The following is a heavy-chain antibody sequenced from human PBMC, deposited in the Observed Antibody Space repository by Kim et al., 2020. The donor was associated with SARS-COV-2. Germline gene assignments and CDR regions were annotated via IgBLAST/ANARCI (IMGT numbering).Heavy chain of an antibody. J-gene: IGHJ6*02. CDR3: ARGRAGGVPSPILGLGPYYYYCAMDV. CDR1: GGSFSAYS. Sequence: SETLSLTCAVYGGSFSAYSWIWIRQAPGKGLEWIGEVNHSGITKYHPSLKSRVTISVDTSKNQFSLKLPSVTAADTAVFYCARGRAGGVPSPILGLGPYYYYCAMDVWGQGTTVTVS. CDR2: VNHSGIT. D-gene: IGHD2-15*01. V-gene: IGHV4-34*01.